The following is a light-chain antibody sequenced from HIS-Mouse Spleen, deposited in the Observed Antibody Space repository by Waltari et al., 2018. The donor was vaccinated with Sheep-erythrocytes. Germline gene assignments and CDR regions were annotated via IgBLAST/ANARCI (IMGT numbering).Light chain of an antibody. CDR1: ALPKQY. V-gene: IGLV3-25*03. Sequence: SYELTQPPSVSVSPGQTARITCSGAALPKQYAYWYQQKPGQAPVLVIYKDRERPSGIPERFSGSSSGTTVTLTISGVQAEDEADYYCQSADSSGTSHVVFGGGTKLTVL. J-gene: IGLJ2*01. CDR3: QSADSSGTSHVV. CDR2: KDR.